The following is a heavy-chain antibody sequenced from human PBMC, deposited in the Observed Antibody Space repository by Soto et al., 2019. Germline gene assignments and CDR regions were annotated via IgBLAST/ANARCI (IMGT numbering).Heavy chain of an antibody. J-gene: IGHJ4*02. CDR3: ARLVYDTRLNYMYFDF. CDR2: IFHDGTA. D-gene: IGHD3-10*01. V-gene: IGHV4-4*02. Sequence: SETLSLTCAVSGVSISSGNWWTWVRQSPQRGLEYIGEIFHDGTAKYYPPFERRVAISVDTSKNQFSLKLTSVTAADTAIYFCARLVYDTRLNYMYFDFWGQGTLVTVSS. CDR1: GVSISSGNW.